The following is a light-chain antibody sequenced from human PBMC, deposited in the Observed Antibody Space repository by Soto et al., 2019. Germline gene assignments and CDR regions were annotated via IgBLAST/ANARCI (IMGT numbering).Light chain of an antibody. J-gene: IGLJ2*01. V-gene: IGLV3-9*01. Sequence: SYELTQPLSVSVALVQTARITCGGNNIGSKNVHWYQQKPGQAPVLVIYRDSNRPSGIPERFYGSNSGNTATLTISRAQAGDEADYYCQVWDSSGVVFGGGTKLTVL. CDR2: RDS. CDR3: QVWDSSGVV. CDR1: NIGSKN.